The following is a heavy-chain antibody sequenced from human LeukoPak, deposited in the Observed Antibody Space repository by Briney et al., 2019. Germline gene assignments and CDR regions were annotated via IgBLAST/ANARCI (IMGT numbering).Heavy chain of an antibody. CDR3: ARTISVLRYFDWFYYFDY. D-gene: IGHD3-9*01. CDR2: IYYSGST. J-gene: IGHJ4*02. Sequence: PSETLSLTCIVSGGSISSYYWSWIRQPPGKGLEWIGYIYYSGSTNYNPSLKSRVTISVDTSKNQFSLKLSSVTAADTAVYYCARTISVLRYFDWFYYFDYWGQGTLVTVSS. V-gene: IGHV4-59*01. CDR1: GGSISSYY.